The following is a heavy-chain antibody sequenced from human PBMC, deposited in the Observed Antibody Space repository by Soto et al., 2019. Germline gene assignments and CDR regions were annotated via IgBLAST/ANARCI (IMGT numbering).Heavy chain of an antibody. CDR3: VRGMNPLF. CDR2: ISISSSDR. CDR1: GFTLRTYT. J-gene: IGHJ4*01. V-gene: IGHV3-21*06. Sequence: PVGSLRLSCAASGFTLRTYTMNWVRQAPGKGLESVSSISISSSDRYYADSVRGRFTISRDNAKNALYLQMNSLRADDTAVYFCVRGMNPLFGGQGTLVTVSS.